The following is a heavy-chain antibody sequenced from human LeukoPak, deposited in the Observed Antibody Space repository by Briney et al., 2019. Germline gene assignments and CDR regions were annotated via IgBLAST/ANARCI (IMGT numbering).Heavy chain of an antibody. CDR3: AKGAMVFDYYYYMDV. CDR2: ISYDGSNK. D-gene: IGHD5-18*01. Sequence: GGSLRLSCAASGFTFSSYGMHWVRQAPGKGLEWVAVISYDGSNKYYADSVKSRFTISRDNSKNTLYLQMNSLRAEDTAVYYCAKGAMVFDYYYYMDVWGKGTTVTISS. CDR1: GFTFSSYG. V-gene: IGHV3-30*18. J-gene: IGHJ6*03.